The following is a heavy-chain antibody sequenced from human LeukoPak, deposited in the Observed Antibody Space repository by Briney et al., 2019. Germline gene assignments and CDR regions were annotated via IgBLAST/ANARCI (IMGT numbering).Heavy chain of an antibody. CDR2: ISTDGNYK. J-gene: IGHJ4*02. CDR3: ARDRGYSNFDY. V-gene: IGHV3-30*09. D-gene: IGHD4-11*01. CDR1: GFTFSNYA. Sequence: GGSLRLSCAASGFTFSNYAIYWVRQAPGKGLEWVSVISTDGNYKYYADSVKGRFAVSRDNSKNMLYLQMNSLRAEDTAVYYCARDRGYSNFDYWGQGTLLTVSS.